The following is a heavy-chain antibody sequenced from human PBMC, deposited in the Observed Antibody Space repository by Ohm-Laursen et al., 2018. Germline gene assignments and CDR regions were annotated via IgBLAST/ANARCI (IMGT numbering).Heavy chain of an antibody. J-gene: IGHJ4*02. D-gene: IGHD6-13*01. CDR1: GGSIDNYY. Sequence: SDTLSLTCTVSGGSIDNYYWGWVRQPAGKGLEWIGRIYGSGGTVYNPSLKSRVTVSVDTSKNQFSLRLNYVTAADTAVYFCARAHQFSSRIHAARYWGQGTLVSVSS. V-gene: IGHV4-4*07. CDR3: ARAHQFSSRIHAARY. CDR2: IYGSGGT.